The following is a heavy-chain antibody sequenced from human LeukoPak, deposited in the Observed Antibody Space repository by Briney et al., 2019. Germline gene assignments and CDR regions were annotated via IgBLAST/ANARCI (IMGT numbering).Heavy chain of an antibody. J-gene: IGHJ4*02. CDR2: INHSGST. D-gene: IGHD2-2*01. CDR1: GGSFSGYY. Sequence: SETLSLTCAVYGGSFSGYYWSWIRQPPGKGLEWIGEINHSGSTNYNPSLKSRATISVDTSKNQFSLKLSSVTAADTAVYYCARVPGASDYWGQRTLVTVSS. CDR3: ARVPGASDY. V-gene: IGHV4-34*01.